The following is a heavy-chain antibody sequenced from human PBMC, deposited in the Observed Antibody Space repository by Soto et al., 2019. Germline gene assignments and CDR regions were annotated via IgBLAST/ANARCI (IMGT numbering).Heavy chain of an antibody. Sequence: QVELVESGAEVKKPGSSVKVSWQASGGTFSPYTVNWVRQAPGQGLGWMGRVIPFLGVTNYAQKFQARVTLTADTSTTTAYRELSGLRFEDTAVYYCARDWESTVSTWSFGAFWGRGTLVTVCS. V-gene: IGHV1-69*08. D-gene: IGHD3-10*01. J-gene: IGHJ4*02. CDR3: ARDWESTVSTWSFGAF. CDR2: VIPFLGVT. CDR1: GGTFSPYT.